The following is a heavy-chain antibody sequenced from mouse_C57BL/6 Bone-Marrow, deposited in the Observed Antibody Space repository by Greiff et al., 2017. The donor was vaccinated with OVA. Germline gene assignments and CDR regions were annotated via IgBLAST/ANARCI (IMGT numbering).Heavy chain of an antibody. J-gene: IGHJ2*01. D-gene: IGHD1-3*01. CDR3: ARRDNYNFDY. V-gene: IGHV5-6*01. CDR1: GFTFSSYG. Sequence: EVQGVESGGDLVKPGGSLKLSCAASGFTFSSYGMPWVRQTPDKRLEWVATISSGGSYTYYPDSVKGRFTISRDNAKNTLYLQMSSLKSEDTAMYYCARRDNYNFDYWDRGTAPTVTS. CDR2: ISSGGSYT.